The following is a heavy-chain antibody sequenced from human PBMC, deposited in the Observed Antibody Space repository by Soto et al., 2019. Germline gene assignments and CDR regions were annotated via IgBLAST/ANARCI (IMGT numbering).Heavy chain of an antibody. CDR2: IYYSGST. V-gene: IGHV4-59*08. CDR3: ARHGEPLNTYDYGDYVYYYYYYMDV. Sequence: SETLSLTCTVSGGSISSYYWSWIRQPPGKGLEWIGYIYYSGSTNYNPSLKSRVTISVDTSKNQFSLKLSSVTAADTAVYYCARHGEPLNTYDYGDYVYYYYYYMDVWGKGTTVTVSS. D-gene: IGHD4-17*01. CDR1: GGSISSYY. J-gene: IGHJ6*03.